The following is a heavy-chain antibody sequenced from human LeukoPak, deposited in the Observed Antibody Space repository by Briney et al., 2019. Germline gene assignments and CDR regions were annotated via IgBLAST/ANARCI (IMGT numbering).Heavy chain of an antibody. J-gene: IGHJ4*02. D-gene: IGHD2-15*01. CDR1: GFTVSSNY. V-gene: IGHV3-66*01. CDR2: IYSGGST. CDR3: ARDFCSAGSCYPDN. Sequence: GGSLRLSCVATGFTVSSNYMSWVRQAPGKGLEWVSVIYSGGSTYYADSVKGRFTISRDNSKNTLYLQMNGLRVEDTAVYYCARDFCSAGSCYPDNWGQGTLVTVSS.